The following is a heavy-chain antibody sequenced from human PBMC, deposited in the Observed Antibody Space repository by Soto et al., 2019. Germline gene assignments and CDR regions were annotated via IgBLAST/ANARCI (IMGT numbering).Heavy chain of an antibody. CDR2: ISSSSSYI. V-gene: IGHV3-21*01. J-gene: IGHJ3*02. D-gene: IGHD2-2*01. CDR1: GFTFSSYS. CDR3: ARDSIVVVPAAIAGHDAFDI. Sequence: GGSLRLSCAASGFTFSSYSMNWVRQAPGKGLEWVSSISSSSSYIYYADSVKGRFTISRDNAKNSLYLQMNSLRAEDTAVYYCARDSIVVVPAAIAGHDAFDIWGQGTMVTVSS.